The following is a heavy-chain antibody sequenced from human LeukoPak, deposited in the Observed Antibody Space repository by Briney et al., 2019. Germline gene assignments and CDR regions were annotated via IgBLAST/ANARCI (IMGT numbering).Heavy chain of an antibody. Sequence: PSETLSLTCTVSGGSISSGSYYWSWIRQPAGKGLEWIGRIYTSGSTNYNPSLKSRVTISVDTSKNQFSLKLSSVTAADTAVYYCARVLGHYYGSGSYNWFDPWGQGTLVTVSS. J-gene: IGHJ5*02. V-gene: IGHV4-61*02. CDR3: ARVLGHYYGSGSYNWFDP. CDR1: GGSISSGSYY. D-gene: IGHD3-10*01. CDR2: IYTSGST.